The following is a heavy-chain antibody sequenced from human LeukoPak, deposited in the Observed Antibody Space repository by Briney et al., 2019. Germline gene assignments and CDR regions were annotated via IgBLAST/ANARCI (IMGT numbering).Heavy chain of an antibody. CDR3: ARGITAVVDNWFDP. J-gene: IGHJ5*02. CDR1: GFPFSSYG. Sequence: GGSLRLSCAASGFPFSSYGIHWVRQAPGKGLEWVAFIRHDGSYRYYADPVKGRFTISRDNSKNTMYLQMNSLRAEDTAVYYCARGITAVVDNWFDPWGQGTLVTDSS. CDR2: IRHDGSYR. V-gene: IGHV3-30*02. D-gene: IGHD6-13*01.